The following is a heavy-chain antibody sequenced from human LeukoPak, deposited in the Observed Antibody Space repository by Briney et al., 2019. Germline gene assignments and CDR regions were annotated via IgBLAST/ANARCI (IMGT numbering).Heavy chain of an antibody. Sequence: ASVKVSCKASGYTFTGYYMHWVRQAPGQGLEWMGWINPNSGGTNYAQKFQGRVTVTRDTSISTAYMELSRLRSDDTAVYYCAREFSSTPPGWFDPWGQGTLVTVSS. J-gene: IGHJ5*02. V-gene: IGHV1-2*02. CDR3: AREFSSTPPGWFDP. CDR2: INPNSGGT. CDR1: GYTFTGYY. D-gene: IGHD2-2*01.